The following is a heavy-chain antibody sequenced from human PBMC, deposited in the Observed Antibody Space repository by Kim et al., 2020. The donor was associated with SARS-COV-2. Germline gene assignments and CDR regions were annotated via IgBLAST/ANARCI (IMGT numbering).Heavy chain of an antibody. J-gene: IGHJ3*02. Sequence: SETLSLTCTVSGGSISSCGYYWSWIRQHPGKGLDWFVYIYYSGSTYYNPSLKSLVTISVDTSKNQFSLKLSSVTAADTAVYYCARAPITMIVVDAFDIWGQGTMVTVSS. CDR2: IYYSGST. CDR1: GGSISSCGYY. D-gene: IGHD3-22*01. CDR3: ARAPITMIVVDAFDI. V-gene: IGHV4-31*01.